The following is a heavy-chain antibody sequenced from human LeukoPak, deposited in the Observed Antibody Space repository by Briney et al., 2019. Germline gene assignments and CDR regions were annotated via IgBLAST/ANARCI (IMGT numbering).Heavy chain of an antibody. CDR2: IYPGDSHT. J-gene: IGHJ4*02. D-gene: IGHD5-24*01. CDR3: ARLIDGAFDY. V-gene: IGHV5-51*01. Sequence: GESLKISCKGSGYSFTSFWNAWVRQMPGKGVEWMRIIYPGDSHTRYSPSFQGQVTISADRSISTAYLQWSSLKASDTAMYYCARLIDGAFDYWGQGTLVTVSS. CDR1: GYSFTSFW.